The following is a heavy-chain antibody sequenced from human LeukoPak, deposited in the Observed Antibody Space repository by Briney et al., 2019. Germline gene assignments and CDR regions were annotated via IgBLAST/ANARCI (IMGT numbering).Heavy chain of an antibody. V-gene: IGHV1-18*01. Sequence: ASVKVSCKASGYTFTSYGISWVRQAPGQGLEWMGWISAYNGNTNYAQKLQGRVAMTTDTSTSTAYMELRSLRSDDTAVYYCARAVTTVVTRWFDPWGQGTLVTVSS. D-gene: IGHD4-23*01. J-gene: IGHJ5*02. CDR2: ISAYNGNT. CDR1: GYTFTSYG. CDR3: ARAVTTVVTRWFDP.